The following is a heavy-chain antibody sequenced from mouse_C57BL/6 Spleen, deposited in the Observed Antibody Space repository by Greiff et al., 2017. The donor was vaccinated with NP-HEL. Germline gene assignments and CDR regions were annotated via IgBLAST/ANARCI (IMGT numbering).Heavy chain of an antibody. J-gene: IGHJ3*01. CDR3: AREENYDYDVWFAY. CDR1: GFTFSDYY. D-gene: IGHD2-4*01. Sequence: EVKVVESEGGLVQPGSSMKLSCTASGFTFSDYYMAWVRQVPEKGLEWVANINYDGSSTYYLDSLKSRFIISRDNAKNILYLQMSSLKSEDTATYYCAREENYDYDVWFAYWGQGTLVTVSA. CDR2: INYDGSST. V-gene: IGHV5-16*01.